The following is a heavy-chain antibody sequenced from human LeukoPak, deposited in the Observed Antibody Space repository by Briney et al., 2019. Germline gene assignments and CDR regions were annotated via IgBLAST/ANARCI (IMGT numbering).Heavy chain of an antibody. CDR3: ASFGISWRSSY. Sequence: GGSLRLSCAASGFSFSSHWVHWVRQAPGKGLVWVSRISDDGSYTSNVDSVKGRFTISRDNVNNMLYLHMSSLRAEDTAVYYCASFGISWRSSYWGQGTLVTVSS. CDR2: ISDDGSYT. J-gene: IGHJ4*02. D-gene: IGHD2-21*01. V-gene: IGHV3-74*01. CDR1: GFSFSSHW.